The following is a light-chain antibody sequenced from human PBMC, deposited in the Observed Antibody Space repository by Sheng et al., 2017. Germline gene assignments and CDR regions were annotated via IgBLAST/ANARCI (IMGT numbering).Light chain of an antibody. CDR3: SSFTTSTTLGYV. CDR2: DVT. CDR1: SSDIGGYNY. Sequence: QSVLTQPASVSGSPGQSITISCTGTSSDIGGYNYVSWYQQHPGKAPKLMIYDVTTRPSGVSNRFSGSKSGNTASLTISGLQAEDEADYYCSSFTTSTTLGYVFGTGTKVTVL. J-gene: IGLJ1*01. V-gene: IGLV2-14*03.